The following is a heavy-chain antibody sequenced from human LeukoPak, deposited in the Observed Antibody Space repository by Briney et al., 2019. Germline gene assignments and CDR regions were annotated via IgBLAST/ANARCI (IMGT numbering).Heavy chain of an antibody. CDR3: TRGWHIAARRPDY. Sequence: GGSLRLSCTASGCTFGDYAMSWFRQAPGKGLEWVGFIRSKAYGGTTEYAASVKGRFTISRDDSKSIAYLQMNSLKTEDTAVYYCTRGWHIAARRPDYWGQGTLVTVSS. CDR2: IRSKAYGGTT. J-gene: IGHJ4*02. V-gene: IGHV3-49*03. D-gene: IGHD6-6*01. CDR1: GCTFGDYA.